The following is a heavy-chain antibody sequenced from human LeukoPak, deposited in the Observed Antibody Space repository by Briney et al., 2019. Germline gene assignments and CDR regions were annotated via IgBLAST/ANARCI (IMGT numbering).Heavy chain of an antibody. J-gene: IGHJ4*02. CDR1: GFTFSSYG. V-gene: IGHV3-23*01. CDR2: ISGSGDRR. CDR3: ARLRLGELSPLDH. D-gene: IGHD3-16*02. Sequence: PGGTLRLSCAASGFTFSSYGMSWVRQAPGKGLEWVSGISGSGDRRYHADSVKGRFTISRDKSKNMLYLQMNSLRAEDTAVYYCARLRLGELSPLDHWGQGTLVTVSS.